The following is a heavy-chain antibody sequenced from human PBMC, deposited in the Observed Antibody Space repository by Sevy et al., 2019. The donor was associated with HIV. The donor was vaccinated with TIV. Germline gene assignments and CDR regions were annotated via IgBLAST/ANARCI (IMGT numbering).Heavy chain of an antibody. CDR2: ISYSGRT. CDR3: ARANAYLTSDAFDI. Sequence: SETLSLTCTVSGGSISSLNYYWSWIRQHPGKGLEWIGYISYSGRTNDNPSLKSQITISVDTSKNQFSLRLSSVTAADTAVYYCARANAYLTSDAFDIWGQGTMVTVSS. J-gene: IGHJ3*02. V-gene: IGHV4-31*01. D-gene: IGHD1-26*01. CDR1: GGSISSLNYY.